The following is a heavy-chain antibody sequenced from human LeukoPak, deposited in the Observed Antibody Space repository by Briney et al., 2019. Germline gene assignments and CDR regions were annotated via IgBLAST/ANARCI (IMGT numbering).Heavy chain of an antibody. Sequence: PGGSLRLSCAASGFTFSDCGMHWVRQAPGKGLEWVAVISYEGSGKFYADSVKGRFTISRDNSKYTLYLQMNSLRPEDTAVYYCAKDLGIAADWYYFDYWGQGTLVTVSS. CDR3: AKDLGIAADWYYFDY. V-gene: IGHV3-30*18. D-gene: IGHD6-13*01. J-gene: IGHJ4*02. CDR2: ISYEGSGK. CDR1: GFTFSDCG.